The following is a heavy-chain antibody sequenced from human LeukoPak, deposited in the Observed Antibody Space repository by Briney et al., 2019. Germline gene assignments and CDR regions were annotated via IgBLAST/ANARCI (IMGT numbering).Heavy chain of an antibody. CDR1: GGSISSYY. CDR2: IYTSGST. J-gene: IGHJ6*03. V-gene: IGHV4-4*07. Sequence: SETLSLTCTVSGGSISSYYWSWIRQPAGKGLEWIGRIYTSGSTNYNPSLKSRVTMSVDTSKNQFSLKLSSVTAADTAVYYCARERAGKVWYYYYMDVWGKGTTVTISS. D-gene: IGHD4-23*01. CDR3: ARERAGKVWYYYYMDV.